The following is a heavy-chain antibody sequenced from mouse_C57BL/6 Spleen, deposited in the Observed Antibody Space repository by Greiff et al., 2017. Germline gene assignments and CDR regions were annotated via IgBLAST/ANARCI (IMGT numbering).Heavy chain of an antibody. CDR3: TTGGIYYGLY. D-gene: IGHD2-1*01. J-gene: IGHJ2*01. V-gene: IGHV14-4*01. CDR2: IDPENGDT. Sequence: VQLKQSGAELVRPGASVKLSCTASGFNIKDDYMHWVKQRPEQGLEWIGWIDPENGDTEYASKFQGKATITADTSSNTAYLQLSSLTSEDTAVYYCTTGGIYYGLYWGQGTTLTVSS. CDR1: GFNIKDDY.